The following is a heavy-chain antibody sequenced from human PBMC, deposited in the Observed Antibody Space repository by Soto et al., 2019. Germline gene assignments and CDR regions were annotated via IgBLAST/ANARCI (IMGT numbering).Heavy chain of an antibody. D-gene: IGHD2-21*02. CDR3: ARWEDGGNSGYFQH. CDR1: GFTFSNYW. Sequence: GGSLRLSGVASGFTFSNYWMSWVRQAPGKGLEWVANIKQDGSEKYYADCVKGRFTISRDNSKNTLYLQMNSLRAEDMAVYYCARWEDGGNSGYFQHWGQGTLVTVSS. CDR2: IKQDGSEK. J-gene: IGHJ1*01. V-gene: IGHV3-7*01.